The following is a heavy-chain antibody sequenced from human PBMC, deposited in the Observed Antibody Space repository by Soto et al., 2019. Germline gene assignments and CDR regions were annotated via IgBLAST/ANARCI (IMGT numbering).Heavy chain of an antibody. CDR2: ISGYNGNT. V-gene: IGHV1-18*01. CDR1: GYTFSSYG. J-gene: IGHJ4*02. Sequence: GASVKVSCKASGYTFSSYGINWMRQAPGQGLEWMGYISGYNGNTIYAQRLQGRVTMTTDTSTSTAYMELRSLRSDDTAVYYCARDYGESFDYWGQGTLVTVSS. D-gene: IGHD4-17*01. CDR3: ARDYGESFDY.